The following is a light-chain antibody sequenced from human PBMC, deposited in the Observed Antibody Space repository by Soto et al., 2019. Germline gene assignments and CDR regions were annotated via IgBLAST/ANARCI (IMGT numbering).Light chain of an antibody. CDR3: QQRSAWPLT. J-gene: IGKJ4*01. V-gene: IGKV3-11*01. CDR1: QSVSTY. Sequence: EIVLTQSPATLSLSPGERATLSCRASQSVSTYLAWYQQKPGQAPRLLIYDASSRATGIPARFSGSGSGTDFTLTISSLEPEDFAIYHCQQRSAWPLTFGGGTKVDIK. CDR2: DAS.